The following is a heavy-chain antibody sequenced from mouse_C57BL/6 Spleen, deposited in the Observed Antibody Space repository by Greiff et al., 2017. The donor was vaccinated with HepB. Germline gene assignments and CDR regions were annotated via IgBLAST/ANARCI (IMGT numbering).Heavy chain of an antibody. J-gene: IGHJ4*01. CDR1: GFTFSDYG. V-gene: IGHV5-17*01. CDR2: FSGGVITI. CDR3: ARPRVNWDDYAMDY. Sequence: EVQRVESGGGLVKPGGSLKLSCAASGFTFSDYGMHWVRQAPERGLEWVAYFSGGVITIYYADTVKGRFTISRDNPKNTLFLQMTSLRSEDTAMYYWARPRVNWDDYAMDYWGQGTSVTVSS. D-gene: IGHD4-1*01.